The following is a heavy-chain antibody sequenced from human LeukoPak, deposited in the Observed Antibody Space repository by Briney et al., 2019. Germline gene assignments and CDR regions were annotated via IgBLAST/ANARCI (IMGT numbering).Heavy chain of an antibody. J-gene: IGHJ4*02. D-gene: IGHD3-16*01. CDR2: ISASGGST. V-gene: IGHV3-23*01. CDR1: GFSFSTYA. Sequence: QSGGSLRLSCAASGFSFSTYAMSWVRQAPGKGLEWVSGISASGGSTYYADSVKGRFTISRDNSKNTLFLQMNSLSAEDTALYYCAKHYAKGDFFDHWGQGSLVTVSS. CDR3: AKHYAKGDFFDH.